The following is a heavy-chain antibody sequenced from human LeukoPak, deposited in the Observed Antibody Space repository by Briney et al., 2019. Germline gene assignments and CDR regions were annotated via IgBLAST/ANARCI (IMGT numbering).Heavy chain of an antibody. CDR3: ARTKFLEWALYYFDY. CDR1: GYSISSGYY. V-gene: IGHV4-38-2*01. Sequence: SETLSLTCAVSGYSISSGYYWGWIRQPPGKGLEWIGSIYHSGSTYYNPPLKSRVTISVDTSKNQFSLKLSSVTAADTAVYYCARTKFLEWALYYFDYWGQGTLVTVSS. J-gene: IGHJ4*02. D-gene: IGHD3-3*01. CDR2: IYHSGST.